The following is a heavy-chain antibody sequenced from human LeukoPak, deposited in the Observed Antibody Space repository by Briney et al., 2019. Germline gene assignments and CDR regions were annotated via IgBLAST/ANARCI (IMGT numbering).Heavy chain of an antibody. D-gene: IGHD3-22*01. CDR3: ARLQRNYYDSSGYRRDAFDI. V-gene: IGHV4-39*01. CDR2: IYYSGST. Sequence: PSETLSLTCTVPGGSISSSSYYWGWIRQPPGKGLEWIGSIYYSGSTYYNPSLKSRVTISVDTSKNQFSLKLSSVTAADTAVYYCARLQRNYYDSSGYRRDAFDIWGQGTMVTVSS. J-gene: IGHJ3*02. CDR1: GGSISSSSYY.